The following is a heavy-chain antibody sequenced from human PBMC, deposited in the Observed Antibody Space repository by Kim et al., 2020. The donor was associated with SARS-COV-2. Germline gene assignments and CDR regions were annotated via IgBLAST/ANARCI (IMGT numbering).Heavy chain of an antibody. D-gene: IGHD5-18*01. Sequence: GESLKISCKGSGYSFTSYWIGWVRQMPGKGLEWMGIIYPGDSDTRYSPSFQGQVTISADKSISTAYLQWSSLKASDTAMYYCATGDTAMHRVGSEYFQHWGQGTLVTVSS. CDR3: ATGDTAMHRVGSEYFQH. CDR1: GYSFTSYW. J-gene: IGHJ1*01. V-gene: IGHV5-51*01. CDR2: IYPGDSDT.